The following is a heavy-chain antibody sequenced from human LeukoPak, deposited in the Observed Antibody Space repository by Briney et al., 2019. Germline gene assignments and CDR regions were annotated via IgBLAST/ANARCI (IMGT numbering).Heavy chain of an antibody. Sequence: WASVKVSCKASGYTFTGYYMHWVRQAPGQGLEWMGWISAYTGNTNYSQKFQDRVAMTTETSTNTAYMELRSLRSDDTAVYYCARGGNMIRGVRGYFQYWGQGTLVTVSS. J-gene: IGHJ1*01. V-gene: IGHV1-18*04. CDR2: ISAYTGNT. CDR1: GYTFTGYY. D-gene: IGHD3-10*01. CDR3: ARGGNMIRGVRGYFQY.